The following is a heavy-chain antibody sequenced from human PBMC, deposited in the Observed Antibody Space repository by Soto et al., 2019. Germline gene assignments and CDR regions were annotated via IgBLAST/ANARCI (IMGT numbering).Heavy chain of an antibody. D-gene: IGHD2-2*01. Sequence: GGSLRLSCAASGFTVSSNCMSWVRQAPGKGLEWVSVIYSCGSTYYADSVKGRFTISRDNSKNTLYLQMNSLRAEDTAVYYCAMGSTSCPGCWCYYGMDVWGQGTTVTVSS. CDR3: AMGSTSCPGCWCYYGMDV. CDR1: GFTVSSNC. CDR2: IYSCGST. J-gene: IGHJ6*02. V-gene: IGHV3-66*03.